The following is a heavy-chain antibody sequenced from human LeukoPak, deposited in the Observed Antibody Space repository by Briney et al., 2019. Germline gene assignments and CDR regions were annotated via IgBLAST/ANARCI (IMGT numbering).Heavy chain of an antibody. CDR1: GFTFSNYA. V-gene: IGHV3-30-3*01. Sequence: GGSLRLSCAASGFTFSNYAKHWVRQAPGQGLEWVAVISYDGSNKYYADSVKGRFTISRDNSRNTMYLQMNSLRVEDTAVYNCARDSRRIAAAGMELDPWGQGTLVTVSS. CDR2: ISYDGSNK. J-gene: IGHJ5*02. D-gene: IGHD6-13*01. CDR3: ARDSRRIAAAGMELDP.